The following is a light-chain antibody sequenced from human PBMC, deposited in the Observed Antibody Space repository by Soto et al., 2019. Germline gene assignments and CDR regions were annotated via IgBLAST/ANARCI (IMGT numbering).Light chain of an antibody. J-gene: IGLJ1*01. Sequence: QSALTQPPSASGSPGQSVTISCTGTSSDVGGYNYVSWYQQHPGKAPKLMIYEVSKRPSGVPDRFPGSKSGNTASLTVSGLQAEDEADYYCSSYEGSNTFVFGTGTKVTVL. CDR1: SSDVGGYNY. V-gene: IGLV2-8*01. CDR3: SSYEGSNTFV. CDR2: EVS.